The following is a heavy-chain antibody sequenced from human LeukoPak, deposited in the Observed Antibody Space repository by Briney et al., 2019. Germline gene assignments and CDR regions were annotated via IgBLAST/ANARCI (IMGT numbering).Heavy chain of an antibody. D-gene: IGHD4-11*01. CDR2: ISYDGSNI. J-gene: IGHJ5*02. V-gene: IGHV3-30*18. CDR1: GFTFSSYG. Sequence: GGSLRLSCAASGFTFSSYGMHWVRQAPGKGLDWVAVISYDGSNIYHADFVKGRFTISRDNSKNTLFLQMNSLRADDTAVYYCAKDGTTVTTLYRPTNWFGPWGQGTLVTVSS. CDR3: AKDGTTVTTLYRPTNWFGP.